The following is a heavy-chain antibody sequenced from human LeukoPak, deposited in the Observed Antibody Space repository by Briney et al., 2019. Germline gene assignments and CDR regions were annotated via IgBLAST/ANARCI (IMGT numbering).Heavy chain of an antibody. CDR3: ARVVGYYGSGSYSY. D-gene: IGHD3-10*01. J-gene: IGHJ4*02. CDR2: ISGSGGST. CDR1: GFTFSSYA. Sequence: PGGSLRLSCAAPGFTFSSYAMSWVRQAPGKGLEWVSAISGSGGSTYYADSVKGRFTISRDNSKNTLYLQMNSLRAEDTAVYYCARVVGYYGSGSYSYWGQGTLVTVSS. V-gene: IGHV3-23*01.